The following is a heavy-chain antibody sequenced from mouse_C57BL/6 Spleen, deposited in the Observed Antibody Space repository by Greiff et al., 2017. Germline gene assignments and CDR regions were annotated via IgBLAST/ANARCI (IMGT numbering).Heavy chain of an antibody. V-gene: IGHV5-6*01. D-gene: IGHD2-5*01. Sequence: EVMLVESGGDLVKPGGSLKLSCAASGFTFSSYGMSWVRQTPDKRLEWVATISSGGSYTYYPDSVKGRFTISRDNAKNTLYLQMSSLKSEDTAMYYCAGQNYSNYPYFDYWGQGTTLTVSS. CDR1: GFTFSSYG. CDR3: AGQNYSNYPYFDY. J-gene: IGHJ2*01. CDR2: ISSGGSYT.